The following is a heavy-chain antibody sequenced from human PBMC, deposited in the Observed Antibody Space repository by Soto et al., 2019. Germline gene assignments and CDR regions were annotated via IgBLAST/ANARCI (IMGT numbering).Heavy chain of an antibody. D-gene: IGHD3-10*01. J-gene: IGHJ4*02. CDR2: IIPIFGTA. Sequence: GASVKVSCKASGGTFSSYAISWVRQAPGQGLEWMGGIIPIFGTANYAQKFQGRVTITADESTSTAYMELSSLRAEDTAIYYCAKKVNSGSGSQYFDYWGQGTLVTVSS. V-gene: IGHV1-69*13. CDR1: GGTFSSYA. CDR3: AKKVNSGSGSQYFDY.